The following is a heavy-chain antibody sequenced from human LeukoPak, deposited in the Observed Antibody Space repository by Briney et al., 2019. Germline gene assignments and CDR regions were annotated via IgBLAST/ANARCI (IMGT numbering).Heavy chain of an antibody. V-gene: IGHV3-20*04. CDR1: GFTFDDYG. Sequence: GGSLRLSCAASGFTFDDYGMSWVRQAPGKGLEWVSGINWNGGSTGYADSVKGRFTISRDNAKNSLYLQMNSLRAEDTALYYCAGASSSPLLDYYYYYMDVWGKGTTVTVSS. CDR2: INWNGGST. CDR3: AGASSSPLLDYYYYYMDV. J-gene: IGHJ6*03. D-gene: IGHD6-13*01.